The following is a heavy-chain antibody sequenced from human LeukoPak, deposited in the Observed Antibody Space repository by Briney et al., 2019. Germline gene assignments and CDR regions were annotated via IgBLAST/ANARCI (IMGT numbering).Heavy chain of an antibody. CDR2: INHGGST. V-gene: IGHV4-34*01. CDR1: GGSFSDYY. D-gene: IGHD1-1*01. J-gene: IGHJ6*03. CDR3: ARVTGTLLRYMDV. Sequence: PSETLSLTCAVYGGSFSDYYWSWIRQPPGKGLEWIGEINHGGSTNCNPSLKSRVTISVDTSKNQFSLKLSSVTAADTAVYYCARVTGTLLRYMDVWGKGTTVTVSS.